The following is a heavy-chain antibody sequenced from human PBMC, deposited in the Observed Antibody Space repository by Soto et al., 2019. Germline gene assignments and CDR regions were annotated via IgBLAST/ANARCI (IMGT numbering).Heavy chain of an antibody. V-gene: IGHV5-51*04. D-gene: IGHD3-3*01. CDR3: ARGGVSTRTFDY. CDR2: IYPSDSDT. J-gene: IGHJ4*02. CDR1: GYNFAGYW. Sequence: GESLKISCKGSGYNFAGYWIAWVRQMPGKGLELMGIIYPSDSDTRYRPSFQGQVTISPDKPISSAYLQWSSLRASDTAMYYCARGGVSTRTFDYWGQGTPGTVAS.